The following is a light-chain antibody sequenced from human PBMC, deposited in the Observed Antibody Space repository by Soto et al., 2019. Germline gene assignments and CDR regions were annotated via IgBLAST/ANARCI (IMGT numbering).Light chain of an antibody. J-gene: IGKJ2*01. Sequence: DIVMTQSPLSLSVTPGEPASISCRSSQSLLHRNGYNYVDWYLQKPGQSPQLLIYLGSNRASGVPDRLSGSGSGTDFTLKISRVEAEDVGVYYCMQVLQTMYTFGPGTKVDIX. CDR3: MQVLQTMYT. V-gene: IGKV2-28*01. CDR2: LGS. CDR1: QSLLHRNGYNY.